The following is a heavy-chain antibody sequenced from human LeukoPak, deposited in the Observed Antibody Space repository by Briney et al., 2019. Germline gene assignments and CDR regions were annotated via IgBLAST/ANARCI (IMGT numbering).Heavy chain of an antibody. J-gene: IGHJ6*03. CDR3: ARWVRDLYYYYYYMTS. CDR2: IYYSGST. D-gene: IGHD3-10*01. CDR1: GGSISSYY. V-gene: IGHV4-59*01. Sequence: PSETLSLTCTVSGGSISSYYWSWIRQPPGKGLEWIGYIYYSGSTNYNPSLKSRVTISVDTSKNQFSLKLSSVTAADTAVYYCARWVRDLYYYYYYMTSGAKGPRSPSP.